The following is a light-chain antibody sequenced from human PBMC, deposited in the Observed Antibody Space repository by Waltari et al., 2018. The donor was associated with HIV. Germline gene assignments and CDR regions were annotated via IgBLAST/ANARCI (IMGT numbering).Light chain of an antibody. V-gene: IGLV2-11*01. Sequence: QSALNQPRSVSGYPGQPVTISCTGSSSEVGGYKNVPCYEQHPGKAPKLMIYDVSKRPSGVPDRFSGSKSDNTASLTISGLQAEDEADYYCCSYAGSYSYVFGAGTKVTVI. J-gene: IGLJ1*01. CDR3: CSYAGSYSYV. CDR1: SSEVGGYKN. CDR2: DVS.